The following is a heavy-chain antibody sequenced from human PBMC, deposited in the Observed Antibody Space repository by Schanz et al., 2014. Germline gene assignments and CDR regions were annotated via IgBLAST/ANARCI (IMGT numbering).Heavy chain of an antibody. CDR1: GFTFSIYG. V-gene: IGHV3-23*04. CDR2: MIGSGSSV. CDR3: ARGDPVAGLDY. Sequence: VQLVESGGGLVQPGGSLRLSCAASGFTFSIYGMSWVRQAPGKGLEWVSRMIGSGSSVFYADSVKGRFTISRDNSNNTVYLQMNSLRGEDTGMYYCARGDPVAGLDYWGRGTLVTVSS. J-gene: IGHJ4*02.